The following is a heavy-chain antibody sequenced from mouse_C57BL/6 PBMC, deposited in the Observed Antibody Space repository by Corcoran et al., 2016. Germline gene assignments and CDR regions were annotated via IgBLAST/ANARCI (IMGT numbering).Heavy chain of an antibody. V-gene: IGHV1-76*01. CDR1: GYTFTDYY. Sequence: QVQLKQSGAELVRPGASVKLYCKASGYTFTDYYINWVKQRPGQGLEWITRIYPGSGNTYYNEKFKGKATLTAAKSSSTAYMQLSSLTSEDSAVYFCARGDAMDYWGQGTSVTVSS. CDR2: IYPGSGNT. J-gene: IGHJ4*01. CDR3: ARGDAMDY.